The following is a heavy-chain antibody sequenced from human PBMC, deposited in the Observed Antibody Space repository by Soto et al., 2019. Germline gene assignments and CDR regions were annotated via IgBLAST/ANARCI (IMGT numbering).Heavy chain of an antibody. CDR2: IWYDGSNK. Sequence: GGSLRLSCAASGFTFSSYGMHWVRQAPGKGLEWVAVIWYDGSNKYYADSVKGRFTISRDNSKNTLYLQMNSLRAEDTAVYYYARVVRGSGWYDYWGQGTLVTVSS. V-gene: IGHV3-33*01. D-gene: IGHD6-19*01. CDR3: ARVVRGSGWYDY. CDR1: GFTFSSYG. J-gene: IGHJ4*02.